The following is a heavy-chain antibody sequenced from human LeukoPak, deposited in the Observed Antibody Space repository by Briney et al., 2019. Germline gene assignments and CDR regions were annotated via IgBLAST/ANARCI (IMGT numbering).Heavy chain of an antibody. V-gene: IGHV3-13*01. CDR1: GFTFGDYD. J-gene: IGHJ3*02. CDR3: ARLYSSGRYANAFDI. Sequence: GGSLRLSCAASGFTFGDYDMHWVRQAAGKGLEWVSAIRSIGDRFYSGSVKGRFTISRENAKNTLYLEMNSLRVGDTAVYYCARLYSSGRYANAFDIWGQGTVVTVSS. CDR2: IRSIGDR. D-gene: IGHD6-19*01.